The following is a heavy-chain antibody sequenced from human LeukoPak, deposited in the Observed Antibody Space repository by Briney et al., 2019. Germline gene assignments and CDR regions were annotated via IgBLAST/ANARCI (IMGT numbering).Heavy chain of an antibody. Sequence: PSETLSLTCTVSGGSISSSSYYWGWIRQPPGKGLEWIGSIYYSGSTYYNPSLKSRVTISVDTSENQFSLKLSSVTAADTAVYYCARTTVTTPFDYWGQGTLVTVSS. V-gene: IGHV4-39*01. D-gene: IGHD4-11*01. J-gene: IGHJ4*02. CDR3: ARTTVTTPFDY. CDR2: IYYSGST. CDR1: GGSISSSSYY.